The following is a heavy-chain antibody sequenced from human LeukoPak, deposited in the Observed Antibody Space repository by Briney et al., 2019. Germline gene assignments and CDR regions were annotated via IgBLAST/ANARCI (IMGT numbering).Heavy chain of an antibody. D-gene: IGHD4-17*01. J-gene: IGHJ4*02. V-gene: IGHV3-7*01. CDR3: AREPRTTVTTVDY. Sequence: PGGSLRLSCAASGFTFSSYWVSWVRQTPGTGLEWAANIKHDGSEKYYVDAVKGRFAISRDNAKNSLYLQMNSLRAEDTVVYYCAREPRTTVTTVDYWGQGTLVTVSS. CDR2: IKHDGSEK. CDR1: GFTFSSYW.